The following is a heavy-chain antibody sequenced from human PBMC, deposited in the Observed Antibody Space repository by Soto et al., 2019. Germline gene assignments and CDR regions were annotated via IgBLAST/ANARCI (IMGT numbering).Heavy chain of an antibody. Sequence: GGSLRLSCAASGFTFSSYEMNWVRQAPGKGLEWVSYISSSGSTIYYADSVKGRFTVSRDNAKNSLYLQMNSLRAEDTAVYYCARGCRAAAYYYYCYGMDVWGRGTTVAVSS. CDR1: GFTFSSYE. CDR3: ARGCRAAAYYYYCYGMDV. J-gene: IGHJ6*02. V-gene: IGHV3-48*03. D-gene: IGHD6-13*01. CDR2: ISSSGSTI.